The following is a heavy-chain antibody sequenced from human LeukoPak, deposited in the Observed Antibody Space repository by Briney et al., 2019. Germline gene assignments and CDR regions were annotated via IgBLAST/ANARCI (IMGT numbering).Heavy chain of an antibody. V-gene: IGHV3-11*01. CDR3: ARGVTGHFDY. J-gene: IGHJ4*02. CDR1: GFTFSDYY. Sequence: GGSLRLSCAASGFTFSDYYMSWIRQAPGKGLEWVSYISSSGTIMYYADSVEGRFTISRDKAKNSLSLQMNGLRAEDTAVYYCARGVTGHFDYWGQGTLVTVSS. D-gene: IGHD3-9*01. CDR2: ISSSGTIM.